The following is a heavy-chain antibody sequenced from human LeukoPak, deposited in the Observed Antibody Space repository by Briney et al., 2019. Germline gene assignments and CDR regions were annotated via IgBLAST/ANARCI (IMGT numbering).Heavy chain of an antibody. CDR3: ARAEALNWFDP. CDR2: IYYSGST. Sequence: SGTLSLTCTVSGGSISSSSYYWGWIRQPPGKGLEWIGSIYYSGSTYYNPSLKSRVTISVDTSKNQFSLKLSSVTAADTAVYYCARAEALNWFDPWGQGTLVTVSS. V-gene: IGHV4-39*07. CDR1: GGSISSSSYY. J-gene: IGHJ5*02.